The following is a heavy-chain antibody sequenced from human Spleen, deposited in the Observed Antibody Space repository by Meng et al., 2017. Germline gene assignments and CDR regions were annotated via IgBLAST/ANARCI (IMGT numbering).Heavy chain of an antibody. CDR2: IHPSGHP. CDR1: EYTFTDWC. CDR3: VKHSSDWSLDS. V-gene: IGHV1-2*02. Sequence: HVQLVQSGADGKKSGASVKVSCKASEYTFTDWCIYCVRQAPGQGLEWMGWIHPSGHPTYAQKFQGRVTMTIDTSTTTASMELRSLRSDDSALYYCVKHSSDWSLDSWGQGTLVTVSS. J-gene: IGHJ4*02. D-gene: IGHD6-19*01.